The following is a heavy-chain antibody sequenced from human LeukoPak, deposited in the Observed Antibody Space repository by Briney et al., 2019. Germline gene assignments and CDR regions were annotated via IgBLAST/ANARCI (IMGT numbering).Heavy chain of an antibody. CDR2: INPSGGYA. CDR1: GYAFTNYY. J-gene: IGHJ4*02. D-gene: IGHD4-17*01. V-gene: IGHV1-46*01. CDR3: ARSGGDNAIDY. Sequence: ASVKVSCKTSGYAFTNYYMHWVRQAPGQGLEWMGSINPSGGYAHYAQKFRDRLTMARDTSTSTVYMELSSLRSEDTAVYYCARSGGDNAIDYWGQGTLVTVSS.